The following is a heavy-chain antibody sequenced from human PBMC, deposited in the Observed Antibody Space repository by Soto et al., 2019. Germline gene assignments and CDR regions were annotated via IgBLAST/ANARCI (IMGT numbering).Heavy chain of an antibody. J-gene: IGHJ5*02. CDR1: GFTFSRYS. CDR2: ISSSSSTI. CDR3: AREYSGYDA. D-gene: IGHD5-12*01. Sequence: GGSLRLSCAASGFTFSRYSMNWVRQAPGKGLEWVSYISSSSSTIYYADSVKGRFTTSRDNAKNSLYLQMNSLRAEDTAVYYCAREYSGYDAWGQGTLVTVSS. V-gene: IGHV3-48*01.